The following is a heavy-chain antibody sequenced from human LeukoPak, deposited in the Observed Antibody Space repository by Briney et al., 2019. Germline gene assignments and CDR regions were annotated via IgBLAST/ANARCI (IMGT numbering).Heavy chain of an antibody. D-gene: IGHD6-19*01. CDR1: GYSFTSYW. V-gene: IGHV5-51*01. CDR2: IYPGDSDT. CDR3: ARAGGSGWYTDYYYMDV. Sequence: GESLKISCKGSGYSFTSYWIGWVRQMPGKGLEWMGIIYPGDSDTRYSPSFQGQVTISADKSISTAYLQWSSLKASDTAMYYCARAGGSGWYTDYYYMDVWGKGPRSPSP. J-gene: IGHJ6*03.